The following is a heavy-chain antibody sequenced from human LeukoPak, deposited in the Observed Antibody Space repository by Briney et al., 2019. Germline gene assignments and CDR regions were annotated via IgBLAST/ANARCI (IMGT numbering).Heavy chain of an antibody. CDR3: GRGHWGLDY. CDR2: ITQTGSSM. Sequence: PGGSLRLSCAVSGFTFSDHYMSWIRQAPGKGLEWVAYITQTGSSMSYSDSVKGRFTISRDNARNSLYLQMDSLRPEDTAVYYCGRGHWGLDYWGRGTLLTVSS. J-gene: IGHJ4*02. D-gene: IGHD7-27*01. V-gene: IGHV3-11*01. CDR1: GFTFSDHY.